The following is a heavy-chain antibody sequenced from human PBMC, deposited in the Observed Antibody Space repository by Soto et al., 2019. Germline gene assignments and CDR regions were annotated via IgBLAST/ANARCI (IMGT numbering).Heavy chain of an antibody. CDR3: AKDISFGSSWGWFDP. Sequence: GGSLRLSCAASGFTFDDYAMHWVRQAPGKGLEWVSGISWNSGSIGYADSVKGRFTISRDNAKNSLYLQMNSLRAEDTALYYCAKDISFGSSWGWFDPWGQGTLVTVSS. J-gene: IGHJ5*02. V-gene: IGHV3-9*01. CDR1: GFTFDDYA. D-gene: IGHD6-13*01. CDR2: ISWNSGSI.